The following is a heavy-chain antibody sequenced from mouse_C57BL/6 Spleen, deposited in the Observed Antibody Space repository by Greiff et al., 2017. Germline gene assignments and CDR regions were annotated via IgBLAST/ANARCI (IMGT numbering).Heavy chain of an antibody. CDR3: ARDEGDGSSYGHFDV. CDR2: INYDGSST. D-gene: IGHD1-1*01. V-gene: IGHV5-16*01. Sequence: DVKLVESEGGLVQPGSSMKLSCTASGFTFSDYYMAWVRQVPEKGLEWVANINYDGSSTYYLDSLKSRFIISRDNAKNILYLQMSSLKSEDTATYYCARDEGDGSSYGHFDVWGTGTTVTVSS. J-gene: IGHJ1*03. CDR1: GFTFSDYY.